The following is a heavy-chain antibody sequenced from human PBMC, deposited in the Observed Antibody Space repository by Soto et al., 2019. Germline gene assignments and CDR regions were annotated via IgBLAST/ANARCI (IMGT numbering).Heavy chain of an antibody. J-gene: IGHJ6*02. CDR1: GFTFDTYA. CDR2: ISGSGGST. Sequence: GGSLRLSCVASGFTFDTYAMTWVRQSPGKGLEWVSAISGSGGSTYYADSVKGRFTISRDNSKNTLYLQMNSLRAEDTAVYYSARAAGTGYYYYGMDVWGQGTTVTVSS. CDR3: ARAAGTGYYYYGMDV. D-gene: IGHD6-13*01. V-gene: IGHV3-23*01.